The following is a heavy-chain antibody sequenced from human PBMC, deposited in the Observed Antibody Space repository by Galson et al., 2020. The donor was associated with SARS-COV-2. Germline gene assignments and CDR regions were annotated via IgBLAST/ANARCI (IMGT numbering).Heavy chain of an antibody. CDR3: ARQINYGGNPIEYFQH. CDR1: GYSFTSYW. Sequence: GESLKISCKGSGYSFTSYWIGWVRQMPGKGLEWMGIIYPGDSDTRYSPSFQGQVTISADKSIGTAYLQWSSLKASDTAMYYCARQINYGGNPIEYFQHWCQGTLVTVSS. CDR2: IYPGDSDT. D-gene: IGHD4-17*01. J-gene: IGHJ1*01. V-gene: IGHV5-51*01.